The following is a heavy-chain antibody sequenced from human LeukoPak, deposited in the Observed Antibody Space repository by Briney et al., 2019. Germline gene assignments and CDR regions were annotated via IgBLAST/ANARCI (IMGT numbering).Heavy chain of an antibody. CDR1: GYLFNTYG. CDR2: ISSSSSYI. D-gene: IGHD1-14*01. Sequence: KTGGSLTLFCTDSGYLFNTYGMSWPRQATGKGLEWVSSISSSSSYIFYAHSVKRRFTTSRDNAKISLYLQMNSLRAEETAVYYCARVGPWVNPDYYYYYMDVWGKGTTVTVSS. J-gene: IGHJ6*03. V-gene: IGHV3-21*01. CDR3: ARVGPWVNPDYYYYYMDV.